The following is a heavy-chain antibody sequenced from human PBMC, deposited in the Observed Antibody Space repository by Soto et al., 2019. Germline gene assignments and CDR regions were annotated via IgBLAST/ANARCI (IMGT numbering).Heavy chain of an antibody. J-gene: IGHJ4*02. CDR3: AKDIGCDRSLDY. CDR1: GFTFDDYT. D-gene: IGHD3-16*02. CDR2: ISWAGGST. Sequence: EVQLVESGGVVVQPGGSLRLSCAASGFTFDDYTMHWVRQAPGKGLEWVSLISWAGGSTDYADSVKGRVTISRDNSKNSLYVQMQSLRTPDAALYYCAKDIGCDRSLDYWGQGTMVTVSS. V-gene: IGHV3-43*01.